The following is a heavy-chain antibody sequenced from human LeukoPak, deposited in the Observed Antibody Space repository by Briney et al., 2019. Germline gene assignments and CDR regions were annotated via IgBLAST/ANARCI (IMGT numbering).Heavy chain of an antibody. D-gene: IGHD6-13*01. CDR3: ARDGAPFPPVIAALRGWFDP. CDR1: GGSISSGSYY. Sequence: KPSETLSLTFIAAGGSISSGSYYWSWIRQPAGKGLEWIGRIYTSGSTNYNHSLKSRVTISVDTYKKQFSLKLSSVTAADTAVYYCARDGAPFPPVIAALRGWFDPWGQGTLVTVSS. V-gene: IGHV4-61*02. CDR2: IYTSGST. J-gene: IGHJ5*02.